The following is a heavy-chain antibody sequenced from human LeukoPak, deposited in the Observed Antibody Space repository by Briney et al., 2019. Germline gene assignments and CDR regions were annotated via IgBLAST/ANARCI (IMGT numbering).Heavy chain of an antibody. V-gene: IGHV3-21*01. Sequence: KPGGSLRLSCAASGFTFSSYGMNWVRQAPGKGLEWVSSISSSSSYIYYADSVKCRFTISRDNAKNSLYLQMNSLRAEDTAVYYCARDQGYLAFDIWGQGTMVTVSS. CDR3: ARDQGYLAFDI. D-gene: IGHD2-15*01. CDR2: ISSSSSYI. CDR1: GFTFSSYG. J-gene: IGHJ3*02.